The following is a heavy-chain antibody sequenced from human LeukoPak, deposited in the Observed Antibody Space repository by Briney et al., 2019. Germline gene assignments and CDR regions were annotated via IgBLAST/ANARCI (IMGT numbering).Heavy chain of an antibody. Sequence: PGGSLRLSCAASGFTFSSYGMHWVRQAPGKGLEWVAVISYDGSNKYYADSVKGRFTISRDNSKNTLYLQMNSLRAEDTAVYYCAKDRSSGSYGEEVDYWGQGTLVTVSS. D-gene: IGHD1-26*01. V-gene: IGHV3-30*18. CDR1: GFTFSSYG. CDR3: AKDRSSGSYGEEVDY. J-gene: IGHJ4*02. CDR2: ISYDGSNK.